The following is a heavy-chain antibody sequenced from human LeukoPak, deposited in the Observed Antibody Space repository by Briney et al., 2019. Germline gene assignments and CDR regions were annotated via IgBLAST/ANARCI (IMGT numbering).Heavy chain of an antibody. V-gene: IGHV4-59*01. CDR3: ARGEYSSSYSPLNY. CDR2: IYYSGST. CDR1: GGSISSYY. J-gene: IGHJ4*02. D-gene: IGHD6-6*01. Sequence: SETLSLTCTVSGGSISSYYWSWIRQPPGTGLEWIGYIYYSGSTNYNPSLKSRVTISVDTSKNQFSLKLSSVTAADTAVYYCARGEYSSSYSPLNYWGQGTLVTVSS.